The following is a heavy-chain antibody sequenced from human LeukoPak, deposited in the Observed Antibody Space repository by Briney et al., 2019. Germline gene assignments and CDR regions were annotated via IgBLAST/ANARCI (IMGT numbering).Heavy chain of an antibody. CDR1: GFTFDDYA. V-gene: IGHV3-9*01. CDR3: AKDRRDYYDSSGSFDY. CDR2: ISWNSGSI. D-gene: IGHD3-22*01. Sequence: PGGSLRLSRAASGFTFDDYAMHWVRQAPGKGLEWVSGISWNSGSIGYADSVKGRFTISRDNAKNSLYLQMNSLRAEDTALYYCAKDRRDYYDSSGSFDYWGQGTLVTVSS. J-gene: IGHJ4*02.